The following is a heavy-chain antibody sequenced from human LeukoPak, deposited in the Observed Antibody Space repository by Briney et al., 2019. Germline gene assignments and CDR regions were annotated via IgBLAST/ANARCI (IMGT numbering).Heavy chain of an antibody. CDR2: IKDGGTTT. CDR1: GFPFSTYW. V-gene: IGHV3-74*01. CDR3: AREITMIVVTDAFDI. D-gene: IGHD3-22*01. Sequence: PGGSLRLSCAASGFPFSTYWIHWVRQVPGKGLVWVARIKDGGTTTDYADSVKGRFTISRDNAKNSLYLQMNSLRAEDTAVYYCAREITMIVVTDAFDIWGQGTMVTVSS. J-gene: IGHJ3*02.